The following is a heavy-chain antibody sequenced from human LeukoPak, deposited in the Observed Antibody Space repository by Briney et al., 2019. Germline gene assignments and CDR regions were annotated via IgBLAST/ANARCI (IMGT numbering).Heavy chain of an antibody. CDR1: GFTFTSYW. Sequence: PGGSLRLSCAASGFTFTSYWMHWVRQAPGKGLVWVSRVNSDGSSTTYADSVKGRFTISRDNSKNTVYLQMNSLRAEDTAVYYCARDVPPYSTSPWGLDVWGLGTTVTVSS. V-gene: IGHV3-74*01. D-gene: IGHD2-2*01. J-gene: IGHJ6*02. CDR2: VNSDGSST. CDR3: ARDVPPYSTSPWGLDV.